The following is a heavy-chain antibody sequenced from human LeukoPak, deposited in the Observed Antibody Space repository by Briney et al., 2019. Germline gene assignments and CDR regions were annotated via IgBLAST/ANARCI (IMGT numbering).Heavy chain of an antibody. CDR1: DGSISSGDYY. V-gene: IGHV4-30-4*01. CDR2: IYYSGST. Sequence: SETLSLTCTVSDGSISSGDYYWSWIRQPPGKGLEWIGYIYYSGSTYYNPSLKSRVTISVDTSKNQFSLKLSSVTAADTAVYYCARGGLVGWLQSVFDYWGQGTLVTVSS. J-gene: IGHJ4*02. D-gene: IGHD5-24*01. CDR3: ARGGLVGWLQSVFDY.